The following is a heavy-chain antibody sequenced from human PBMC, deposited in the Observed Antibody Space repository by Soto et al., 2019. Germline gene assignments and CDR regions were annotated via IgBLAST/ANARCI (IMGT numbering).Heavy chain of an antibody. D-gene: IGHD3-3*01. Sequence: QVYLQESGPGLVKPSEPLSLTCTVSGGSFKSGSYSWSWIRQPPGQGLEWIGYVSHTGRTNYNPSLKCRVSISMDTSKYQFSMDLDSVTAEDTAVYVCARDFAYFDNCGQGNLVTVSS. V-gene: IGHV4-61*01. CDR1: GGSFKSGSYS. CDR2: VSHTGRT. J-gene: IGHJ4*02. CDR3: ARDFAYFDN.